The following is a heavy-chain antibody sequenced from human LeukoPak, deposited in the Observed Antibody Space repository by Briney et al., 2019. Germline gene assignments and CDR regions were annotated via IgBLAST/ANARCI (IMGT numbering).Heavy chain of an antibody. V-gene: IGHV4-59*08. D-gene: IGHD3-10*01. CDR3: ARHGRGLWFGESDFDY. Sequence: PSETLSLTCTVSGGSISSYYWSWIRQPPGKGLEWIGYIYYSGSTNYNPSLKSRVTISVDTSKNQFSLKLSSVTAADTAVYYCARHGRGLWFGESDFDYWGRGTLVTVSS. J-gene: IGHJ4*02. CDR2: IYYSGST. CDR1: GGSISSYY.